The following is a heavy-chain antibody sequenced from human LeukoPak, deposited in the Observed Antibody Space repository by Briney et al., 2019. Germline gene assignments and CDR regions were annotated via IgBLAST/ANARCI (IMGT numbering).Heavy chain of an antibody. CDR2: VSWNRGTI. CDR3: AKAVGFSGSREYYFDY. CDR1: GFTFDDYA. J-gene: IGHJ4*02. D-gene: IGHD1-26*01. Sequence: GGSLRLSCAASGFTFDDYAMHWVRQAPGKGLEWVSGVSWNRGTIGYADSVKGRFTISGDNAKNSLYLQMNSLRAEDTALYYCAKAVGFSGSREYYFDYWGLGTLVTVSS. V-gene: IGHV3-9*01.